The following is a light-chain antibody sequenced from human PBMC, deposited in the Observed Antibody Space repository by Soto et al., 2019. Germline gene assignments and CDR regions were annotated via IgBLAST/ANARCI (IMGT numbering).Light chain of an antibody. J-gene: IGKJ2*01. Sequence: DIQMTQSPSTLSASVGDRVTITCRASQSISSWLAWYQQKPGKAPKLLMYKASTLQSGVPSRFSGSGTGTEFTLTISSLQPDDFATYYCQRYDTYSVNAFGQGTRREMK. CDR1: QSISSW. CDR3: QRYDTYSVNA. CDR2: KAS. V-gene: IGKV1-5*03.